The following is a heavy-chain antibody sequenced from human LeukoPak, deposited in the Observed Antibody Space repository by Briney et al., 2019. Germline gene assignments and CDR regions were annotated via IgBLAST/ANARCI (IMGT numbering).Heavy chain of an antibody. D-gene: IGHD2-15*01. J-gene: IGHJ4*02. CDR3: ARVRVYCSGGSCYFDY. V-gene: IGHV3-11*03. CDR1: GFTFSDYY. Sequence: GGSLRLSCAASGFTFSDYYMSWIRQAPGKGLEWVSYISSSSSYTNYADSVKGRFTISRDNAKNSLYLQMNSLRAEDTALYYCARVRVYCSGGSCYFDYWGQGTLVTVSS. CDR2: ISSSSSYT.